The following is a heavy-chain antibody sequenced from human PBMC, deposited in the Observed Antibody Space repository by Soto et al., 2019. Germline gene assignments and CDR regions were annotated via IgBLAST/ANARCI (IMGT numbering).Heavy chain of an antibody. J-gene: IGHJ4*02. CDR1: GGTFSSYT. CDR2: IIPILGIA. Sequence: QVQLVQSGAEVKKPGSSVKVSCKASGGTFSSYTISWVRQAPGQGLEWMGRIIPILGIANYARKFQGRVTITADKSPSTACMEVSSLRSEDTAVYYCARGRITMVRGVTDNPPDYWVQGTLVTVSS. D-gene: IGHD3-10*01. V-gene: IGHV1-69*02. CDR3: ARGRITMVRGVTDNPPDY.